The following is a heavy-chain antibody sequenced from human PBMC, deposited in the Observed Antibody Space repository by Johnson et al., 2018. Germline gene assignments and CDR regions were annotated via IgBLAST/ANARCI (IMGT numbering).Heavy chain of an antibody. D-gene: IGHD2-8*01. CDR3: ARILGYCTTESCSAGFGFDF. J-gene: IGHJ3*01. Sequence: QVQLQESGPGLVKPSQTLSLTCSISGGSVSSGSYYWSWLRQPAGKGLEWIGRIYTSGLANYNPSLTSRVTMLLDTSKNQFSLRLSSVTAADPAVYFCARILGYCTTESCSAGFGFDFWVPGTMVTVSS. CDR2: IYTSGLA. CDR1: GGSVSSGSYY. V-gene: IGHV4-61*02.